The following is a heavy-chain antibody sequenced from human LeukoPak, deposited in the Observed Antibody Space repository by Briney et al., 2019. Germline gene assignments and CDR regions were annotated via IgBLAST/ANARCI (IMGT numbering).Heavy chain of an antibody. CDR3: AKTRAGWYGDLWDY. CDR2: ISGSGGST. J-gene: IGHJ4*02. D-gene: IGHD6-19*01. Sequence: GGSLRLSCAASGFTFSSYGMSWVRQAPGKGLEWVSAISGSGGSTYYADSVKGRFIISRDNSKNTLYLQMNSLRAEDTAVYYCAKTRAGWYGDLWDYWGQGTLVTVSS. V-gene: IGHV3-23*01. CDR1: GFTFSSYG.